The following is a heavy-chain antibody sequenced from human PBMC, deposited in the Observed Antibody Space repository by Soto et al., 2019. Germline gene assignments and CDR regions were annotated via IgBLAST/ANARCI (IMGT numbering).Heavy chain of an antibody. D-gene: IGHD5-18*01. CDR1: GGTFSSYA. V-gene: IGHV1-69*01. CDR2: IILIFGTA. Sequence: QVQLVQSGAEVKKPGSSVKVSCKASGGTFSSYAISWVRQAPGQGLEWMGGIILIFGTANYAQKFQGRVTITADESTSTAYMELSSLRSEDTAVYYCARADPDVDTAMVSALDYWGQGTLVTVSS. J-gene: IGHJ4*02. CDR3: ARADPDVDTAMVSALDY.